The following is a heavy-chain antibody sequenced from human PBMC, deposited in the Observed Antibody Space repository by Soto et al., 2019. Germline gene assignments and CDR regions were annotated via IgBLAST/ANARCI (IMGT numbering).Heavy chain of an antibody. CDR1: GYSFISYW. V-gene: IGHV5-51*01. CDR2: IYPGDSDT. CDR3: ARRETSGSYYYSYYGMDV. J-gene: IGHJ6*02. D-gene: IGHD1-26*01. Sequence: GESLKISCKGFGYSFISYWIAWVRQMPGQGLEWMGIIYPGDSDTRYSPSFQGQVTISADRSTGTAYLQWNFLKASDTATYYCARRETSGSYYYSYYGMDVLGQGTTGTVS.